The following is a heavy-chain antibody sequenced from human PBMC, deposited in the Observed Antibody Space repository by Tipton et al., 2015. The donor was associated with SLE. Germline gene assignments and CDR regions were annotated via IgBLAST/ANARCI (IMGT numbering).Heavy chain of an antibody. Sequence: TLSLTCSVSDGSISTTNYYWGWLRQPPGKGLEWIGSIFYTGSTYYNPSLNSRVPFSIDTSENHFSLRLNSVTAADTAVYYCARRHYSGPFDSWGQGTLVTVSS. CDR1: DGSISTTNYY. CDR3: ARRHYSGPFDS. J-gene: IGHJ4*02. V-gene: IGHV4-39*07. D-gene: IGHD5-12*01. CDR2: IFYTGST.